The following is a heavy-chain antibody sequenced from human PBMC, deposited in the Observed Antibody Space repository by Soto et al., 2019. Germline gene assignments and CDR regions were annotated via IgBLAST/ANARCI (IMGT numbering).Heavy chain of an antibody. CDR2: IYYSGST. CDR3: ARAGKRGYYDSRLSAFDI. V-gene: IGHV4-59*01. J-gene: IGHJ3*02. Sequence: SETLSLTCTVSGGSISSYYWSLIRQPPEKGLEWIGYIYYSGSTNYNPSLRSRVTISVDTSKNQFSLKLSSVTAADTAVYYCARAGKRGYYDSRLSAFDIWGQGTMVTVSS. CDR1: GGSISSYY. D-gene: IGHD3-22*01.